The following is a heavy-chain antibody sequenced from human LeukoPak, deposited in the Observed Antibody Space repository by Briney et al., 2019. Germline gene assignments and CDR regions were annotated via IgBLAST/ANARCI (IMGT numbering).Heavy chain of an antibody. Sequence: GGSLRLSCAASAFTFSDNYMTWIRQAPGKGLESVSYISPSGTDISYADSVEGRFTISRDNAKNSLYLQMNSLRAEDTAVYYCAREGVLRNQNYWGQGTLVTVSS. CDR2: ISPSGTDI. D-gene: IGHD3-3*01. J-gene: IGHJ4*02. V-gene: IGHV3-11*04. CDR3: AREGVLRNQNY. CDR1: AFTFSDNY.